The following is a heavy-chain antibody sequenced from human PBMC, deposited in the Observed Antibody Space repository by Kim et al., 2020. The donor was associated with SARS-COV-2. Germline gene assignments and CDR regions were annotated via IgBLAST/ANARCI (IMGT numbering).Heavy chain of an antibody. J-gene: IGHJ6*02. D-gene: IGHD3-22*01. CDR1: GGSISSSSYY. CDR2: IYYSGST. CDR3: ARDRDGPGLVLYYYYGMDV. Sequence: SETLSLTCTVSGGSISSSSYYWGWIRQPPGKGLEWIGSIYYSGSTYYNPSLKSRVTISVDTSKNQFSLKLSSVTAADTAVYYCARDRDGPGLVLYYYYGMDVWGQGTTVTVSS. V-gene: IGHV4-39*07.